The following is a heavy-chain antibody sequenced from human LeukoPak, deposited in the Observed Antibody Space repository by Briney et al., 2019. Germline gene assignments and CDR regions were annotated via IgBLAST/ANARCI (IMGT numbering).Heavy chain of an antibody. V-gene: IGHV3-30*02. D-gene: IGHD2-2*01. Sequence: GGSLRLSCAASRFTFSSYGMHWVRQTPGKGLEWVAFIRYDGSNKYYADFVKGRFTISRGNSKNTLYLQMNSLRAEDTAVYYCAKDRESYYCTSTSCYLDYWGQGTLVTVSS. CDR3: AKDRESYYCTSTSCYLDY. CDR2: IRYDGSNK. CDR1: RFTFSSYG. J-gene: IGHJ4*02.